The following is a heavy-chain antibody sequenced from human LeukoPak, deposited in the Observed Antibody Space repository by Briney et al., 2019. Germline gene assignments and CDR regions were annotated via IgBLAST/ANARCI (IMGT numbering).Heavy chain of an antibody. Sequence: SETLSLTCAVYGGSFSGYYWSWIRQPPGKGLEWIGEINHSGSTNYNPSPKSRVTISVDTSKNQFSLKLSSVTAADTAVYYCARTRGYCSSTSCRNFDYWGQGTLVTVSS. J-gene: IGHJ4*02. CDR3: ARTRGYCSSTSCRNFDY. CDR1: GGSFSGYY. D-gene: IGHD2-2*01. V-gene: IGHV4-34*01. CDR2: INHSGST.